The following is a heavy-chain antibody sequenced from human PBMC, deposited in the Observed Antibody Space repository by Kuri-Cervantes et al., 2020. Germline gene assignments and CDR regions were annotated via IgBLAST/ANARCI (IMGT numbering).Heavy chain of an antibody. Sequence: ASVKVSCKASGYTFTTYGITWVRQAPGQGLEWMGWISAYNGDTNYAQKLQGRVTMTRDTSTSTVYMELSSLRSEDTAVYYCAADPNGGPFDYWGQGTLVTVSS. CDR2: ISAYNGDT. D-gene: IGHD2-8*01. CDR1: GYTFTTYG. J-gene: IGHJ4*02. CDR3: AADPNGGPFDY. V-gene: IGHV1-18*01.